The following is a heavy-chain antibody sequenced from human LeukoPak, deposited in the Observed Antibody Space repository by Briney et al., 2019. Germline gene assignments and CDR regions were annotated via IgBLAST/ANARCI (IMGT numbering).Heavy chain of an antibody. V-gene: IGHV3-23*01. CDR3: AKKRGYSYGDPFDI. J-gene: IGHJ3*02. D-gene: IGHD5-18*01. Sequence: RGSLRLSCAASGFTFSSYGMSWVRQAPGKGLEWVSAISGSGGNTYYTDSVKGRFTISRDNSKNTLYLQINSLRAEDTAVYYCAKKRGYSYGDPFDIWGQGTMVTVSS. CDR1: GFTFSSYG. CDR2: ISGSGGNT.